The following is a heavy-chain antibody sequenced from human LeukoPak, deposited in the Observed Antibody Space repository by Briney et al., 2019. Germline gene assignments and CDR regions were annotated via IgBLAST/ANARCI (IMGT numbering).Heavy chain of an antibody. CDR1: GGSISRGSYY. CDR2: IYNSGST. D-gene: IGHD3-10*01. Sequence: SQTLSLTCIVSGGSISRGSYYWNWIRQPAGKGLEWMGRIYNSGSTNYNPPLKSRVTISTDMSKNQLSLKLISVTAADTAVYYCARQTFGVLYFDSWGQGTPVIVSS. CDR3: ARQTFGVLYFDS. V-gene: IGHV4-61*02. J-gene: IGHJ4*02.